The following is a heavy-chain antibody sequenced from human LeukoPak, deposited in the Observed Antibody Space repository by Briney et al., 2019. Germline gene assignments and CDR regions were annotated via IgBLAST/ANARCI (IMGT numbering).Heavy chain of an antibody. CDR2: IYNSVST. V-gene: IGHV4-34*01. CDR3: ARERREDYGSKRSNFDN. CDR1: GGSFSGYY. Sequence: SETLSLTCAVSGGSFSGYYWSWIRQPPGKGLEWIGEIYNSVSTNYNPSLKSRVTLSVDTSKNQFSLKLSSVTAADTAVYYCARERREDYGSKRSNFDNWGQETLVTVSS. D-gene: IGHD4-23*01. J-gene: IGHJ4*02.